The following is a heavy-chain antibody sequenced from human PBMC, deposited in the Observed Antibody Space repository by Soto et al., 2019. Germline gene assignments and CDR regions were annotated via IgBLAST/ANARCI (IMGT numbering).Heavy chain of an antibody. Sequence: GASVKVSCKASGYTFTSYGISWVRQAPGQGLEWMGWISAYNGNTNYAQKLQGRVTMTTDTSTSTAYMELRSLRSDDTAVYYCARNPSYDILTGFDYWGQGTLVTVSS. CDR1: GYTFTSYG. D-gene: IGHD3-9*01. J-gene: IGHJ4*02. CDR3: ARNPSYDILTGFDY. CDR2: ISAYNGNT. V-gene: IGHV1-18*01.